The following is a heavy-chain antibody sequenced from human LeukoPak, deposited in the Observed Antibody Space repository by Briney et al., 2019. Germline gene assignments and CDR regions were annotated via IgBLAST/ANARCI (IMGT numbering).Heavy chain of an antibody. J-gene: IGHJ4*02. V-gene: IGHV3-43*02. D-gene: IGHD5-24*01. CDR3: ARDSGYNAFDY. CDR2: ISGDGGST. Sequence: GGSLRLSCAASGFTFDDYAMHWVRQAPGEGLEWVSLISGDGGSTYYADSVKGRFTISRDNSKNSLYLQMNSLRTEDTAMYYCARDSGYNAFDYWGQGALVTVSS. CDR1: GFTFDDYA.